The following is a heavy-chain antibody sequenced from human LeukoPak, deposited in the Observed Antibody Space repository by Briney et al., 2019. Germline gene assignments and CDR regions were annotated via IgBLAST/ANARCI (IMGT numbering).Heavy chain of an antibody. Sequence: ASVKVSCKASGYTFTSYGISWVRQAPGQGLEWMGWISAYNGNTNYAQKLQGRVTMTTGTSTSTAYMELRSLRSDDTAVYYCARDLTHYYGSGSYPAPVDYWGQGTLVTVSS. CDR3: ARDLTHYYGSGSYPAPVDY. V-gene: IGHV1-18*01. CDR1: GYTFTSYG. D-gene: IGHD3-10*01. CDR2: ISAYNGNT. J-gene: IGHJ4*02.